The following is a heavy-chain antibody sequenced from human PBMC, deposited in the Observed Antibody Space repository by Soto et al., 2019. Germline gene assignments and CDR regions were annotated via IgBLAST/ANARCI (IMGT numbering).Heavy chain of an antibody. D-gene: IGHD3-22*01. CDR1: GFTFSSYG. Sequence: PGGSLRLSCAASGFTFSSYGMHWVRQAPGKGLEWVAVIWYDGSNKYYADSVKGRFTISRDNSKNTLYLQMNSLRAEDTAVYYCARDGAPITMIVEGVDYWGQGTLVTVSS. CDR2: IWYDGSNK. V-gene: IGHV3-33*01. J-gene: IGHJ4*02. CDR3: ARDGAPITMIVEGVDY.